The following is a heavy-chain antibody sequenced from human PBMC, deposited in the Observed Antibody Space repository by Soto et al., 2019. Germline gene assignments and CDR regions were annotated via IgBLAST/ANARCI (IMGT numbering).Heavy chain of an antibody. D-gene: IGHD2-15*01. CDR3: ARDSKVGPATYYFAS. Sequence: QVQLVESGGGVVQPGRSLRLSCAASGFTFNNYAIHWVRQAPGKGLEWVAVIANDGRDKRYADPVKGRFTFPGDNSKNTMNLQMNSLRAVDTAVYYCARDSKVGPATYYFASWGQGALVTVSS. V-gene: IGHV3-30*03. CDR1: GFTFNNYA. J-gene: IGHJ4*02. CDR2: IANDGRDK.